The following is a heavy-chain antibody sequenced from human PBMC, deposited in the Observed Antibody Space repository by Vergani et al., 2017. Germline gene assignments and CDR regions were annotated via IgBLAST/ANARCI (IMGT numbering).Heavy chain of an antibody. D-gene: IGHD3-22*01. J-gene: IGHJ4*02. V-gene: IGHV3-23*01. Sequence: EVQLLESGGNLVQPGGSLRLSCAAPGFTFTNFAMTWVRQAPGEGLEWVSGISGSGGFTYYADSVKGRFTISRDNSKNTMFLQMNNLRAEDTAVYYCAKDNVPGYYDSSGYCDYWGQGTLVTVSS. CDR2: ISGSGGFT. CDR1: GFTFTNFA. CDR3: AKDNVPGYYDSSGYCDY.